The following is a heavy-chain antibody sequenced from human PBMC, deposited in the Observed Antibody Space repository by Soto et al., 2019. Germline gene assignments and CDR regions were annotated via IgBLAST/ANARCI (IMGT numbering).Heavy chain of an antibody. J-gene: IGHJ5*02. D-gene: IGHD1-7*01. CDR1: GYTFTSYG. V-gene: IGHV1-18*01. CDR3: ARDRGYNWNYGWFDP. CDR2: ISPNNGNT. Sequence: QVQLVQSGAEVKKPGASVKVSCKASGYTFTSYGISWVRQAPGQGLEWMGRISPNNGNTNYAQKLQGRVTMTTDTSPSTAYMELRSLRSDDTAGYYCARDRGYNWNYGWFDPWGQGTLVTVSS.